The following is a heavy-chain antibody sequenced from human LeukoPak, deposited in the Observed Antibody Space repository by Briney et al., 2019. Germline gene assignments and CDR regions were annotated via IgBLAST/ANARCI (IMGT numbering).Heavy chain of an antibody. Sequence: GGSLRLSCAASGFTFSNAWMSWVRQAPGKGLEWVGRIKSKTDGGTTDYAAPVKGRFTISRDDSKNTLYLQMSSLKTEDTAVYYCTGAYCSGGSCYSGYYYGMNVWGKGTTVTVSS. CDR1: GFTFSNAW. J-gene: IGHJ6*04. CDR2: IKSKTDGGTT. CDR3: TGAYCSGGSCYSGYYYGMNV. D-gene: IGHD2-15*01. V-gene: IGHV3-15*01.